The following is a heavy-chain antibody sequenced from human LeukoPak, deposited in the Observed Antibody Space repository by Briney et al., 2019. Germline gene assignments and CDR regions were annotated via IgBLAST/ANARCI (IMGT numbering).Heavy chain of an antibody. V-gene: IGHV4-31*03. CDR3: ARAVDYSGTYYNPPYYFDY. Sequence: SQTLSLTCTVSGGSISSGGYYWSWIRQHPGKGLEWIGYIYYSGSTYYNPSLKSRVTISVDTSKNQFSLKLSSVTAADTAVYFCARAVDYSGTYYNPPYYFDYWGHGTLVTVSS. CDR1: GGSISSGGYY. CDR2: IYYSGST. J-gene: IGHJ4*01. D-gene: IGHD3-10*01.